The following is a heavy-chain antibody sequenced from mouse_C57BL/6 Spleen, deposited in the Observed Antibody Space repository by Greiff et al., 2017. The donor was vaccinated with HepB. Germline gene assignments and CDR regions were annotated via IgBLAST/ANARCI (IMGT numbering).Heavy chain of an antibody. V-gene: IGHV1-55*01. CDR3: ARWKLSPFDY. D-gene: IGHD2-12*01. Sequence: QVQLKQPGAELVKPGASVKMSCKASGYTFTSYWITWVKQRPGQGLEWIGDIYPGSGSTNYNEKFKSKATLTVDTSSSTAYMQLGSLTSEDSAVYYCARWKLSPFDYWGQGTTLTVSS. CDR1: GYTFTSYW. CDR2: IYPGSGST. J-gene: IGHJ2*01.